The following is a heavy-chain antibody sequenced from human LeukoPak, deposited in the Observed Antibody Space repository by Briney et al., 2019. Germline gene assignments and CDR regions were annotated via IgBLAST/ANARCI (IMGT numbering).Heavy chain of an antibody. CDR2: ISYDGNNK. D-gene: IGHD1-7*01. CDR1: GFTFSTYS. Sequence: PGGSPRLSCAASGFTFSTYSMHWVRQAPGKGLERVVVISYDGNNKYYADSVKGRFTISSDNSKNTVYLQMNSLRPEDTAVYYCARGDTARSILKSLGNYHYHYHGMDVWGQGTTVTVSS. CDR3: ARGDTARSILKSLGNYHYHYHGMDV. J-gene: IGHJ6*02. V-gene: IGHV3-30-3*01.